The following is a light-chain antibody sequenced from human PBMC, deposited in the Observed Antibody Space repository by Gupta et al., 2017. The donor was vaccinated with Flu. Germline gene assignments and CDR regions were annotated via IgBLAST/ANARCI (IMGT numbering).Light chain of an antibody. J-gene: IGLJ3*02. CDR2: EVT. Sequence: SPLPQPASVSGSPGQSITISCTGTSSDVGGYNYVSWYQQHPGKAPKLMIYEVTDRPSGIANRFSGSKSGNTASLTISGRKEEDEANYFCASDTTTDNWVFGGGTKLTVL. V-gene: IGLV2-14*01. CDR1: SSDVGGYNY. CDR3: ASDTTTDNWV.